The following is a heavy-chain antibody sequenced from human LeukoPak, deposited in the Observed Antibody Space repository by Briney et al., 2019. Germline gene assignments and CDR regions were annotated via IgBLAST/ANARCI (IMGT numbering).Heavy chain of an antibody. CDR1: RFTFSNAW. V-gene: IGHV3-15*01. CDR3: AKDEPNYAPYDFDY. J-gene: IGHJ4*02. CDR2: IKSKVDGETT. D-gene: IGHD4/OR15-4a*01. Sequence: PGGSLRLSCAASRFTFSNAWMNWVRQAPGKGLEWVGRIKSKVDGETTDYAAPVKGRFTISRDDSNNMVYLQMNSLKIEDTAVYYCAKDEPNYAPYDFDYWGQGTPVTVSS.